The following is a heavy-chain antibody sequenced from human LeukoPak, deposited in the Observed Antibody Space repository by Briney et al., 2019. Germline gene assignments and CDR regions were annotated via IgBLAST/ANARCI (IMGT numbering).Heavy chain of an antibody. V-gene: IGHV3-21*01. CDR2: ISSSSSYI. J-gene: IGHJ4*02. CDR1: GFTFSSYS. Sequence: RAGGSLRLSCAASGFTFSSYSMNWVRQAPGKGLEWVSSISSSSSYIYYADSVKGRFTISRDNAKNSLYLQMNSLRAEDTAVYYCARDSRPLTGYRSNDYWGQGTLVTVSS. CDR3: ARDSRPLTGYRSNDY. D-gene: IGHD3-9*01.